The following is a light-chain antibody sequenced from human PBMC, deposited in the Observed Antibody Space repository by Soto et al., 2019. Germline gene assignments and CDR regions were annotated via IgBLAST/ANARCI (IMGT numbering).Light chain of an antibody. CDR1: QSISTY. Sequence: DIQMTQSPSSLSASVGDRVTITCRASQSISTYLYWYQQKPGKAPKLLIYAASNLQTAVPSXXSGSGSGTDFTLTISSLQPEDFETYYCQQSYNTPITFGQGTRLEIQ. J-gene: IGKJ5*01. CDR2: AAS. CDR3: QQSYNTPIT. V-gene: IGKV1-39*01.